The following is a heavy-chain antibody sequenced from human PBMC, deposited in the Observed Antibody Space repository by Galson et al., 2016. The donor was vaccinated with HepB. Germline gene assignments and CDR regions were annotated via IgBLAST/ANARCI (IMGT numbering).Heavy chain of an antibody. J-gene: IGHJ4*02. CDR1: GFSFSSYG. CDR3: AKEGPAATFDY. V-gene: IGHV3-30*18. Sequence: SLRLSCAASGFSFSSYGMHWVRQAPGRALEYLAFVSEDAGNKYYVDSVKGRFTISRDNSKNTLYLQMKSLRPDDTAVYYCAKEGPAATFDYWGQGTLVTVSS. CDR2: VSEDAGNK. D-gene: IGHD6-13*01.